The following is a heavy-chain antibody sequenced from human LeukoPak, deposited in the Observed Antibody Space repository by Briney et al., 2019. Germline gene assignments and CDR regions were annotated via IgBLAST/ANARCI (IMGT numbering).Heavy chain of an antibody. CDR3: ARATWPLTAVFDY. CDR1: GGSISSYY. D-gene: IGHD5-24*01. J-gene: IGHJ4*02. V-gene: IGHV4-4*08. Sequence: SETLSLTCTVSGGSISSYYWSWIRQPPGKGLEWLGYIYTSGSTSYNPSLKSRLTISLDTSKNQFSLKLSSVTAADTAVYYCARATWPLTAVFDYWGQGILVAVSS. CDR2: IYTSGST.